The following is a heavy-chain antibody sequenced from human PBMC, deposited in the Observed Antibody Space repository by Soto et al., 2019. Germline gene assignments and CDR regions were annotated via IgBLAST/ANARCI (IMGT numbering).Heavy chain of an antibody. CDR2: SSDSGTFT. CDR1: GFTFSDYY. CDR3: ARVKGFCSGGHCYMWFDP. V-gene: IGHV3-11*05. Sequence: GGSLRLSCAASGFTFSDYYMSWIRQAPGKGLEWLSYSSDSGTFTRYADSVKGRFTVSRDNAKNTVDLQMNSLRDEDTAVYYCARVKGFCSGGHCYMWFDPWGQGTLVTVSS. D-gene: IGHD2-15*01. J-gene: IGHJ5*02.